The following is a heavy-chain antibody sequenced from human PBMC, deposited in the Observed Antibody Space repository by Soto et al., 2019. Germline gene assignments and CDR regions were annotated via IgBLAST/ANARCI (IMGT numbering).Heavy chain of an antibody. Sequence: VKVSCKASGGTFSSCAISWVRQAPGQGLDWMGGIIPIFGTANYAQKFQGRVTITADESTSTAYMELSSLRSEDTAVYYCARATANIDLRYCSGGSCYAYYYYGMDVWGQGTTVTASS. J-gene: IGHJ6*02. V-gene: IGHV1-69*01. CDR3: ARATANIDLRYCSGGSCYAYYYYGMDV. D-gene: IGHD2-15*01. CDR2: IIPIFGTA. CDR1: GGTFSSCA.